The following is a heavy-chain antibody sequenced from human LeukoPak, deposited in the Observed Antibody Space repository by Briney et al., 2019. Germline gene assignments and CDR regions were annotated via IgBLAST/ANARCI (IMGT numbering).Heavy chain of an antibody. CDR3: ARGRAHYGDYAYYYFDY. V-gene: IGHV4-61*05. CDR1: GGSISSSSYY. J-gene: IGHJ4*02. Sequence: PSETLSLTCTVSGGSISSSSYYWGWIRQPPGKGLEWIGYIYDSGSTNYNPSLKSRVAISVDTSKNQFSLKLSSVTAADTAVYYCARGRAHYGDYAYYYFDYWGQGTLVTVSS. CDR2: IYDSGST. D-gene: IGHD4-17*01.